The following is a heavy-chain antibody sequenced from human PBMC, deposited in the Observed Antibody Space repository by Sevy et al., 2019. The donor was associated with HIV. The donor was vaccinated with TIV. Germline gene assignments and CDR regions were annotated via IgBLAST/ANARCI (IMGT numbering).Heavy chain of an antibody. J-gene: IGHJ4*02. Sequence: GGSLRLSCAASGFTFSSYAMHWVRQAPGKGLEWVAVISYDGSNKYYADSVKGRFTISRDNSKNTLYLQMNSLRAEDTAVYYCARGLYDSSGYYYGSFDYWGQGTLVTVSS. CDR3: ARGLYDSSGYYYGSFDY. CDR1: GFTFSSYA. D-gene: IGHD3-22*01. CDR2: ISYDGSNK. V-gene: IGHV3-30*04.